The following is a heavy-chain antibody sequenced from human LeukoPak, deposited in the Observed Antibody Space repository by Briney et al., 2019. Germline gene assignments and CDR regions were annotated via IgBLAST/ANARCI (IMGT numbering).Heavy chain of an antibody. D-gene: IGHD5-24*01. V-gene: IGHV3-33*05. CDR1: GFTFSSYG. J-gene: IGHJ4*02. CDR3: AKSGYNRFDY. Sequence: GALRLSCAASGFTFSSYGMHWVRQAPGKGLEWVAVISYDGSNKYYADSVKGRFTISRDNSKNTLYLQMNSLRAEDTAVYYCAKSGYNRFDYWGQGTLVTVSS. CDR2: ISYDGSNK.